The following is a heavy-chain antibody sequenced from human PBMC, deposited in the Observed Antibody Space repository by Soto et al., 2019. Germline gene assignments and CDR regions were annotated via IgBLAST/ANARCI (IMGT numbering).Heavy chain of an antibody. V-gene: IGHV1-69*13. D-gene: IGHD1-26*01. J-gene: IGHJ6*02. CDR3: ARDLPPPPPQAKGARGALYGMDV. Sequence: SVKVSCKASGGTFSSYAISWVRQAPGQGLEWMGGIIPIFGTANYAQKFQGRVTITADESTSTAYMELSSLRSEDTAVYYCARDLPPPPPQAKGARGALYGMDVWGQGTTVTVSS. CDR1: GGTFSSYA. CDR2: IIPIFGTA.